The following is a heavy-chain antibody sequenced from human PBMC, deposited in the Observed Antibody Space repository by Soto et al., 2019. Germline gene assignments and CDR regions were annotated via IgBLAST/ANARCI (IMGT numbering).Heavy chain of an antibody. CDR3: ASGLSGAKVDQ. CDR1: GGSISDGAYY. CDR2: IYNSGNT. V-gene: IGHV4-30-4*01. J-gene: IGHJ4*02. Sequence: QVQLQESGPGLVKPSQTLSLTCTVSGGSISDGAYYWSWIRQPPGKGLEWIGHIYNSGNTYNNPSLRGRLTISRDTSKSQFSLNLNSVTAADTAVYYCASGLSGAKVDQWGQGTLVTVSS. D-gene: IGHD2-8*02.